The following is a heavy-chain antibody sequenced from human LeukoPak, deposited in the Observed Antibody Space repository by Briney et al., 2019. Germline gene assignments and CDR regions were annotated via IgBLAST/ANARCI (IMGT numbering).Heavy chain of an antibody. CDR1: GGSISSSSYY. D-gene: IGHD2-2*01. Sequence: PSETLSLTCTVSGGSISSSSYYWGWIRQPPGKGLEWIGSIYYSGSTYYNPSLKSRVTISVDTSKNQFSLKLSSVTAADTAVYYCARRTLVVPAAQTYTWFDPWGQGTLVTVSS. CDR2: IYYSGST. V-gene: IGHV4-39*01. CDR3: ARRTLVVPAAQTYTWFDP. J-gene: IGHJ5*02.